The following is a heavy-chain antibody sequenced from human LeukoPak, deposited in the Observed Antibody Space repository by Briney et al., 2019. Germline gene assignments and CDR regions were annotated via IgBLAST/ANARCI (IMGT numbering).Heavy chain of an antibody. J-gene: IGHJ4*02. D-gene: IGHD2-2*02. CDR1: GYSISSGYY. CDR2: IYHSGST. CDR3: ARALGYCSSTSCYTPIDY. Sequence: SENLSLTCAVSGYSISSGYYWGWIRQPPGKGLEWIGSIYHSGSTDYNPSLKSRVTISVDTSKNQFSLKLSSVTAADTAVYYCARALGYCSSTSCYTPIDYWGQGTLVTVSS. V-gene: IGHV4-38-2*01.